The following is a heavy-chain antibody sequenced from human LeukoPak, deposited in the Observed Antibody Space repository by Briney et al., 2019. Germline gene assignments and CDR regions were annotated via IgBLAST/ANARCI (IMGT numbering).Heavy chain of an antibody. J-gene: IGHJ4*02. D-gene: IGHD3-22*01. CDR1: GLTFCSYA. CDR3: AKGSYYDSSGSFYFDY. Sequence: GGSLRLSCAASGLTFCSYAMSWVRQAPGKGLEWVSGISGSGDNTYYADSVKGRFTISRDNSKNTLYVQVNSLGTEDTAAYYCAKGSYYDSSGSFYFDYWGQGTLVTVSS. CDR2: ISGSGDNT. V-gene: IGHV3-23*01.